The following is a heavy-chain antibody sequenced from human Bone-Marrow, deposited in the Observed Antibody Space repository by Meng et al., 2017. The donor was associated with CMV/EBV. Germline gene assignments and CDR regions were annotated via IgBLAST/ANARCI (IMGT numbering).Heavy chain of an antibody. V-gene: IGHV3-74*01. J-gene: IGHJ4*02. CDR1: GFTFSSFS. CDR2: IRGDGSRT. D-gene: IGHD1-26*01. Sequence: GESLKISCAASGFTFSSFSMHWVRQAPGKGLVWVSHIRGDGSRTNYADSVKGRFSISRDNAKNTLYLEMNSLRAEDSAVYYCARDKWEPYFDYWGQGALVTVSS. CDR3: ARDKWEPYFDY.